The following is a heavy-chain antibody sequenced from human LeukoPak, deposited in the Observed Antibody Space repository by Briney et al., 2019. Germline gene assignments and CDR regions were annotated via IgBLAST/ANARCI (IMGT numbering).Heavy chain of an antibody. D-gene: IGHD3/OR15-3a*01. J-gene: IGHJ3*02. CDR2: IYSSGST. V-gene: IGHV4-4*07. Sequence: SETLSLTCSVSGGSISPYYWSWIRQPPGKGLEWIGRIYSSGSTNYNPSLKSRVTMSADTSKNQFSLKLSSVTAADTAVYYCARGTGKWDAFDIWGQGTMVTVSS. CDR3: ARGTGKWDAFDI. CDR1: GGSISPYY.